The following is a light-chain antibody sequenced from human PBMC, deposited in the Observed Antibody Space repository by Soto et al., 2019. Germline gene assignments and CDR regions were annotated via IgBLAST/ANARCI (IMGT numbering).Light chain of an antibody. CDR3: QQYNLYPET. CDR1: QSINNW. J-gene: IGKJ1*01. V-gene: IGKV1-5*01. CDR2: HAS. Sequence: DSHMTQSPSTLSSSFGDRVAITFLASQSINNWLAWYQQKPGKAPKLLIYHASSLESGVPSRFSGSGSGTEFTLTISSLQPDDFATYFCQQYNLYPETFGQGTKVDI.